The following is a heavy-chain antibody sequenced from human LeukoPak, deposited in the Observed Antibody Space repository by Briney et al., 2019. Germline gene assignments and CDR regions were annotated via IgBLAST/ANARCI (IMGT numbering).Heavy chain of an antibody. CDR1: GFTFSSFS. CDR3: ATRTTAIVD. D-gene: IGHD1-26*01. CDR2: ISSSSSYM. V-gene: IGHV3-21*01. J-gene: IGHJ4*02. Sequence: GGSLRLSCAASGFTFSSFSMYWVRQAPGKGLEWVSSISSSSSYMKYADSVKGRFTISRDNARNSLYLQMSSLRAEDTAVYYRATRTTAIVDWGQGTLVTVSS.